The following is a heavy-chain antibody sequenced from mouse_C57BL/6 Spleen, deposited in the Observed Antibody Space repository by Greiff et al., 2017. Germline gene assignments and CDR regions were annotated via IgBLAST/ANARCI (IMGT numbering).Heavy chain of an antibody. CDR1: VYTFTSYW. V-gene: IGHV1-72*01. CDR3: ARLREDYDYDEGFAY. J-gene: IGHJ3*01. CDR2: IDPNSGGT. D-gene: IGHD2-4*01. Sequence: QQSCKASVYTFTSYWMHWVKQRPGRGLEWIGRIDPNSGGTKYNEKFKSKATLTVDKPSSTAYMQLSSLTSEDSAVYYCARLREDYDYDEGFAYWGQGTLVTVSA.